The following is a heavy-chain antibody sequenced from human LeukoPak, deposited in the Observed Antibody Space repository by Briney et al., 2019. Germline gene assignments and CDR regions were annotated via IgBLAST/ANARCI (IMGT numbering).Heavy chain of an antibody. D-gene: IGHD4-17*01. V-gene: IGHV3-74*01. CDR2: ISTDGAIT. Sequence: RGSPRLSSAASGFTFTSVLMHWFRPVPGRGLVWISRISTDGAITGYADSVKGRFTISRDNAKKTLYLQMNSLRAEDTAVYYCARYRTTVTLFDYWGQGALVTVSS. J-gene: IGHJ4*02. CDR1: GFTFTSVL. CDR3: ARYRTTVTLFDY.